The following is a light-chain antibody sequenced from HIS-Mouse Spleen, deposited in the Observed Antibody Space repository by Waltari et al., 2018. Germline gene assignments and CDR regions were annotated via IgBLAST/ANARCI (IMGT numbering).Light chain of an antibody. J-gene: IGLJ1*01. CDR1: SSYVGGYNY. CDR3: SSYTSSSTLV. V-gene: IGLV2-14*03. CDR2: DVS. Sequence: QSALTQPASVSGSPGQSITISCTGTSSYVGGYNYLSWYQQHPGKAPKLMIYDVSNRPSGVSNRFSGSKSGNTASLTISGLQAEDEADYYCSSYTSSSTLVFGTGTKVTVL.